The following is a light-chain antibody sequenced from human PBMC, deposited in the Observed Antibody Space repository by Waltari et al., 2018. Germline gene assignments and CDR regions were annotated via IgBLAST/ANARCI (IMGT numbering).Light chain of an antibody. Sequence: DIQMTQSPSSLSASVGDRVTITCRASQSISSYLNWYQQKRGKAPKLLIYAASSLQSGVPSRFSGSGSGTDFTLTISSLQPEDFATYYCQQSYSTPVFTFGPGTKVDIQ. J-gene: IGKJ3*01. CDR1: QSISSY. CDR3: QQSYSTPVFT. V-gene: IGKV1-39*01. CDR2: AAS.